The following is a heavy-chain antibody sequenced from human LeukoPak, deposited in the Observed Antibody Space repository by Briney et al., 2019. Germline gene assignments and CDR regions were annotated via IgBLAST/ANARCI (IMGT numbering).Heavy chain of an antibody. CDR3: ARDLSVAGGSKAYYYGMDG. D-gene: IGHD6-19*01. Sequence: PGGSLRLSCAASGFTFSDYYMSWIRQAPGKGLEWVSHISSSGSTIYYADSVKGRFTISRDNAKNSLYLQMNSLRAEDTAVHYCARDLSVAGGSKAYYYGMDGWGQGTTVTVSS. CDR1: GFTFSDYY. J-gene: IGHJ6*02. V-gene: IGHV3-11*01. CDR2: ISSSGSTI.